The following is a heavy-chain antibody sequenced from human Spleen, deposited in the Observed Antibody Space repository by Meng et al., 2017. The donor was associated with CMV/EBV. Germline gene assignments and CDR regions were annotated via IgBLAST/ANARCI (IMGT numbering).Heavy chain of an antibody. CDR2: IYPGDSNT. CDR3: ARRLGSGTYRPGLMDV. CDR1: SFPNDW. V-gene: IGHV5-51*01. J-gene: IGHJ6*02. Sequence: SFPNDWCSWLRQMPRKGLEWMGIIYPGDSNTIYSPSFQGQVIISADKSISTAYLQWSSLKASDTAMYYCARRLGSGTYRPGLMDVWGQGTMVTVSS. D-gene: IGHD3-10*01.